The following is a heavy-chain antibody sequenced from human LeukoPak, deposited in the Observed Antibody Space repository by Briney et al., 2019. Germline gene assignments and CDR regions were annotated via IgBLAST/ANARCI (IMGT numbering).Heavy chain of an antibody. Sequence: GGSLRLSCAASGFTFSSFAMSWVRQAPGKGLEWVAVIWYDGSNKYYADSVKGRFTISRDNSKNTLYLQMNSLRAEDTAVYYCARSRRDGYNSLDYWGQGTLVTVSS. V-gene: IGHV3-33*08. CDR2: IWYDGSNK. CDR3: ARSRRDGYNSLDY. J-gene: IGHJ4*02. CDR1: GFTFSSFA. D-gene: IGHD5-24*01.